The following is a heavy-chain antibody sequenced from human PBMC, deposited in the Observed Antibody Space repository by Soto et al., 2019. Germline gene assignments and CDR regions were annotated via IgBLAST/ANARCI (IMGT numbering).Heavy chain of an antibody. V-gene: IGHV3-23*01. D-gene: IGHD2-2*01. CDR2: ISDGGST. CDR3: AKDKGGRYCSRTSCLYAFDY. CDR1: GFTFSTYA. J-gene: IGHJ4*02. Sequence: EVQLLESGGGLVQPGGSLRLSCTASGFTFSTYAMSWVRQAPGKGLEWVSTISDGGSTYYADSVKGRFTISRDNSKNTLYVEMNRLRAEDTGVYYCAKDKGGRYCSRTSCLYAFDYWGQGTLVTVSS.